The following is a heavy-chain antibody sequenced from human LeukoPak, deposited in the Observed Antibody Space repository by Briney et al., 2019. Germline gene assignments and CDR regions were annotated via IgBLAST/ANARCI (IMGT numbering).Heavy chain of an antibody. D-gene: IGHD3-22*01. CDR2: ISSSSSYI. V-gene: IGHV3-21*01. CDR3: ARSITMIVDWFDP. Sequence: PGGSLRLSCAASGLTFSSYNMNWVRQAPGKGLEWVSSISSSSSYIYYADSVKGRFTISRDNAKNSLYLQMNSLRAEDTAVYFCARSITMIVDWFDPWGQGTLVTVSS. J-gene: IGHJ5*02. CDR1: GLTFSSYN.